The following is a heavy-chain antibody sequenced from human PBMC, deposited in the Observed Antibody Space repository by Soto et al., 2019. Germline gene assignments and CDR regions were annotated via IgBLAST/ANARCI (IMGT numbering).Heavy chain of an antibody. CDR3: ARYLSPYDILTGSPSYAFDI. J-gene: IGHJ3*02. Sequence: ASVKVSCKASGYTFTSYGISWVRQAPGQGLEWMGWISAYNGNTNYAQKLQGRVTMTTDTSTSTAYMELRSLRSDDTAVCYCARYLSPYDILTGSPSYAFDIWGQGTMVTVSS. V-gene: IGHV1-18*01. CDR1: GYTFTSYG. D-gene: IGHD3-9*01. CDR2: ISAYNGNT.